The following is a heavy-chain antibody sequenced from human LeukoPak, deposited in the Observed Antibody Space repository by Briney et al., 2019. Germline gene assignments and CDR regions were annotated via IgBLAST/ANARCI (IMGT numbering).Heavy chain of an antibody. V-gene: IGHV4-59*08. Sequence: SETLSLTCTVSAGSISSYYSSWIRHPPGNGPEWNGYTYNSGSTNYNPSLKSRVTISVDTSKSQFALKLSSVTAADTAVYYCARRIRAVAGTWWFDPWGQGTLVTVSS. CDR1: AGSISSYY. J-gene: IGHJ5*02. CDR3: ARRIRAVAGTWWFDP. CDR2: TYNSGST. D-gene: IGHD6-19*01.